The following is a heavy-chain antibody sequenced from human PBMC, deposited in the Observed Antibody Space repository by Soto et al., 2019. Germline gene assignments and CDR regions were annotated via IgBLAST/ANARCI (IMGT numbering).Heavy chain of an antibody. CDR3: ATVASTEFGS. Sequence: QVQLQQSGPGLLKPSETLSLTCTVSGGSISSPSYNWGWGRQPPGKGPEWIGSFFYGGRTHYSPSLESRLPMSVATARRPVSLILPSVTADATAVYYCATVASTEFGSWGQGDLVVVSS. J-gene: IGHJ5*02. D-gene: IGHD3-3*01. V-gene: IGHV4-39*01. CDR1: GGSISSPSYN. CDR2: FFYGGRT.